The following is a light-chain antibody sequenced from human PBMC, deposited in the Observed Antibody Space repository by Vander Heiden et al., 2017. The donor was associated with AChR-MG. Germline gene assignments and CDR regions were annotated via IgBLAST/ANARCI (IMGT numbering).Light chain of an antibody. CDR1: SSYVGGYNF. CDR3: SSYAGSDKSVV. CDR2: EVR. Sequence: QSALTPPPSASGSPGQSVTISCTGTSSYVGGYNFVSWYQQHPGKAPKIMIYEVRKRPSVVPDRFSGSKSGNTASLNVSGLQAEDEANYYCSSYAGSDKSVVFGGGTKLTVI. J-gene: IGLJ2*01. V-gene: IGLV2-8*01.